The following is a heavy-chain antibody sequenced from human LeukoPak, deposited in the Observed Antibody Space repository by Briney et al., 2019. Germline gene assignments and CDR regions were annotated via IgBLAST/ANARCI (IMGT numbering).Heavy chain of an antibody. Sequence: ASVKVSCKTSGYTFTTYDINWVRQAPGQGLEWMGRISAYNGYTNYGQKFQGRVTMTTDTSTNTAYMELRSLRSDDTAVYYCARDAAFYYDSSGGEDYWGQGTLVTVSS. V-gene: IGHV1-18*01. CDR2: ISAYNGYT. CDR3: ARDAAFYYDSSGGEDY. J-gene: IGHJ4*02. D-gene: IGHD3-22*01. CDR1: GYTFTTYD.